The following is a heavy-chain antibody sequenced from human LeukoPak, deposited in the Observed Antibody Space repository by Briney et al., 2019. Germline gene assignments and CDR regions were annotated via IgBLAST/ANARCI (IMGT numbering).Heavy chain of an antibody. CDR3: ARPAGAYYDSSGYYPYYFDY. CDR1: GYTFTSYG. CDR2: ISAYNGNT. V-gene: IGHV1-18*01. J-gene: IGHJ4*02. Sequence: VASVKVSCKASGYTFTSYGISWVRQAPGQGLEWMGWISAYNGNTNYPQKLQGRVTMPADTSTSTAYMELRSLRSDDTAVYYCARPAGAYYDSSGYYPYYFDYWGQGTLVTVSS. D-gene: IGHD3-22*01.